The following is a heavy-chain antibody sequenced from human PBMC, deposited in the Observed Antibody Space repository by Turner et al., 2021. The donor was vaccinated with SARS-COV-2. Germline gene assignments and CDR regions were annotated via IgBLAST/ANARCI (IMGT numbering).Heavy chain of an antibody. CDR1: GFMFANYD. CDR3: AGWLAPTNDAFEI. Sequence: EVQLLESGGGLVQPGGSLRLACAASGFMFANYDMGWVRQVPGKGLEYVSSINYNGDYTFYADSVKGRFSISRDNSDNTLYLQMNSLRADDSAKYYCAGWLAPTNDAFEIWGQGTMVTVSS. J-gene: IGHJ3*02. D-gene: IGHD6-19*01. CDR2: INYNGDYT. V-gene: IGHV3-23*01.